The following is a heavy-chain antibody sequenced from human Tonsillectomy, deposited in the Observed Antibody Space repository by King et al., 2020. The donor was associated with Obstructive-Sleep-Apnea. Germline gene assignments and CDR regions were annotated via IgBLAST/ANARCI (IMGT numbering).Heavy chain of an antibody. CDR2: IYYSGST. D-gene: IGHD6-19*01. J-gene: IGHJ5*02. V-gene: IGHV4-39*07. CDR1: GGSISSSSYY. Sequence: QLQESGPGLVKPSETLSLTCTVSGGSISSSSYYWGWIRQPPGKGLEWIGSIYYSGSTYYNPSLKSRVTISVDTSKNQFSLKLSSVTAADTAVYYCAREGQWLVRYYVGLDPWGQGTLVTVSS. CDR3: AREGQWLVRYYVGLDP.